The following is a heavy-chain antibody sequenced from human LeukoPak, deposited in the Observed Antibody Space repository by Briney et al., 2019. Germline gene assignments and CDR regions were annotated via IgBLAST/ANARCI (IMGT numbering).Heavy chain of an antibody. Sequence: ASVKVSCKASGYTFTGYYMHWVRQAPGQGLEWMGWINPNSGGTNYAQKFQGRVTMTRDTSISTAYMELSRLRSDDTAVHYCARVLRGIAAAGTRWFDPWGQGTLVTVSS. D-gene: IGHD6-13*01. J-gene: IGHJ5*02. CDR3: ARVLRGIAAAGTRWFDP. CDR2: INPNSGGT. V-gene: IGHV1-2*02. CDR1: GYTFTGYY.